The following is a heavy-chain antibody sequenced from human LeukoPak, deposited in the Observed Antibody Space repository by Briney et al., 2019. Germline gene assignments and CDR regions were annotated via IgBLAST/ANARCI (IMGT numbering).Heavy chain of an antibody. CDR3: ARVSIPDYYDSSGYYYGSDY. D-gene: IGHD3-22*01. CDR2: IIPIFGTA. V-gene: IGHV1-69*05. Sequence: GASVKVSCKASGGTFSSYAISWVRQAPGQGLEWMGGIIPIFGTANYAQKFQGRVTMTRDTSISTAYMELSRLRSDDTAVYYCARVSIPDYYDSSGYYYGSDYWGQGTLVTVSS. CDR1: GGTFSSYA. J-gene: IGHJ4*02.